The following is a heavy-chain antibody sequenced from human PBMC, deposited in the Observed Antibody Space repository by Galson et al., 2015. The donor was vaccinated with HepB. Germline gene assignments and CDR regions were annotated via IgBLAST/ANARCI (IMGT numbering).Heavy chain of an antibody. CDR1: EFSIDNYY. CDR3: ARGSWYGFHS. Sequence: SLRLSCAASEFSIDNYYMNWVRQAPGKGLEWVSVIHRGGATFYTDSVKGRFTISRDISKNTLYLQMNSLRGEDTAVYYCARGSWYGFHSWGQGTLVSVSS. J-gene: IGHJ4*02. D-gene: IGHD3-10*01. CDR2: IHRGGAT. V-gene: IGHV3-53*01.